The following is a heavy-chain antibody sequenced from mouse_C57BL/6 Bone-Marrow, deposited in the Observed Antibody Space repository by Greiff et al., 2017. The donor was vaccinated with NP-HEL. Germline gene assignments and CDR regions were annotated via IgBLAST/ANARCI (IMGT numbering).Heavy chain of an antibody. CDR3: ARHGYDGWYFDV. Sequence: EVKLVESGGGLVQPGGSLKLSCAASGFTFSDYGMAWVRQAPRKGPEWVAFISNLAYSIYYADTVTGRFTISRENAKNTLYLEMSSLRSEDTAMYYCARHGYDGWYFDVWGTGTTVTVSS. CDR1: GFTFSDYG. CDR2: ISNLAYSI. V-gene: IGHV5-15*01. D-gene: IGHD2-2*01. J-gene: IGHJ1*03.